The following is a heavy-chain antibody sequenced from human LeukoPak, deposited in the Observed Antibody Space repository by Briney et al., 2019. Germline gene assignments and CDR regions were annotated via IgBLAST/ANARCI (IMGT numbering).Heavy chain of an antibody. D-gene: IGHD3-10*01. CDR1: GFTFNNHA. V-gene: IGHV3-23*01. J-gene: IGHJ4*02. CDR3: AKDLGVRGVIYYFDY. Sequence: GGSLRLSCAAPGFTFNNHAMSWARQAPGKGLEWVSSITVNGDGTNYADAVKGRFTISRDNSKNTLYLQMNSLRAEDTAVYYCAKDLGVRGVIYYFDYWGQRTLVTVSS. CDR2: ITVNGDGT.